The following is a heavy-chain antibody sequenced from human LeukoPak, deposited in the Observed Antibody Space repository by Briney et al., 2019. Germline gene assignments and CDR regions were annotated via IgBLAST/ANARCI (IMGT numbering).Heavy chain of an antibody. J-gene: IGHJ6*02. CDR1: GYTFTSYY. CDR2: INPSGGST. CDR3: ARDDSNYDYYYGMDV. D-gene: IGHD4-4*01. V-gene: IGHV1-46*01. Sequence: ASVKVSCKASGYTFTSYYMHWVRQAPGPGLEWMGIINPSGGSTSYAQKFQGRVTMTRDTSTSTVYMELSSLRSEDTAVYYCARDDSNYDYYYGMDVWGQGTTVTVSS.